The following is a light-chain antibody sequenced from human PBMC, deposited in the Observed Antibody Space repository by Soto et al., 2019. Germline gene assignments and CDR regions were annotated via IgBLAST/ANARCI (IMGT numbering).Light chain of an antibody. CDR2: ENN. CDR3: GTWDSSLSAYV. CDR1: SSNIGAGFD. J-gene: IGLJ1*01. Sequence: QSVLTQPPSVSGAPGQSVTISCTGSSSNIGAGFDVHWYQQLPGKAPRLLIYENNRRPSGVPDRFSGSQSGASASLAITGFQAEDEADYYCGTWDSSLSAYVFGTGTKVTVL. V-gene: IGLV1-40*01.